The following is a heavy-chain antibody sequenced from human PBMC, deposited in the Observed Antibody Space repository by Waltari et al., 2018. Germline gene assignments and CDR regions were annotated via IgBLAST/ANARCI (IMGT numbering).Heavy chain of an antibody. CDR1: GYSISSGYY. V-gene: IGHV4-38-2*01. Sequence: QVQLQESGPGLVKPSETLSLTCAVSGYSISSGYYWGWIRQPPGKGLEWIGSIYHSGSTDYNPSLKSRVTISVDTSKNQFSLKLSAVTAADTAVYYCARRRAAAGLYYFDYWGQGTLVTVSS. CDR3: ARRRAAAGLYYFDY. J-gene: IGHJ4*02. D-gene: IGHD6-13*01. CDR2: IYHSGST.